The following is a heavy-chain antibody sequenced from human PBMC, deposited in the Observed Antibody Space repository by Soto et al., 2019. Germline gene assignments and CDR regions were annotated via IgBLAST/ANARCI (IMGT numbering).Heavy chain of an antibody. D-gene: IGHD6-19*01. CDR1: GYSFTSYC. CDR3: ARLAMAARRGYYGMDV. J-gene: IGHJ6*02. V-gene: IGHV5-10-1*01. CDR2: IDPSDSDT. Sequence: EVQLVQSGAEVKKPGESLRISCKGSGYSFTSYCISWVRQMPGKGLEWMGRIDPSDSDTNYSPSFQGHVTISADKSISTAYLQWSSLKASDTARYYCARLAMAARRGYYGMDVWGQGTTVTVSS.